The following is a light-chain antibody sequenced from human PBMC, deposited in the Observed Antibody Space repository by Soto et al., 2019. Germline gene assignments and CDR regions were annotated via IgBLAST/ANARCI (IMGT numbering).Light chain of an antibody. CDR2: AAS. Sequence: EIVLTQSPGTLSLSPGERATLSCRASQSVSDRYLAWYQQKPGQAPRLLIYAASSRATGIPDRFSGSGSGTGFTLTISRLQPEDFAMYYCQQFGNSPRTFGGGTKVEIK. V-gene: IGKV3-20*01. CDR1: QSVSDRY. J-gene: IGKJ4*01. CDR3: QQFGNSPRT.